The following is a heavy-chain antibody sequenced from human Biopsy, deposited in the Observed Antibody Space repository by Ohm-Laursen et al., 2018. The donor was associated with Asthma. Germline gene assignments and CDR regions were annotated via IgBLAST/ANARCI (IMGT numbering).Heavy chain of an antibody. CDR2: VSYDGGVV. CDR1: GFVFRSHA. Sequence: SLRLSCTAPGFVFRSHAMHWVRQAPGKGLEWVAVVSYDGGVVHYADSMKGRFTISRDNSKNTLSLQMNSLTAEDTAVYYCAREGVAGTHIEDWGQGTLVTVSS. V-gene: IGHV3-30*03. D-gene: IGHD6-19*01. J-gene: IGHJ4*02. CDR3: AREGVAGTHIED.